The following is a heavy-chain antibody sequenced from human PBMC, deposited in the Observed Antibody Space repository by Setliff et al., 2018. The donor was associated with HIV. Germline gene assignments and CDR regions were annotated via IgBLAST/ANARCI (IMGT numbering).Heavy chain of an antibody. CDR3: ARRLSNSLES. V-gene: IGHV1-2*02. J-gene: IGHJ4*02. Sequence: ASVKVSCKASGYTVTDYFMHWVRQAPGPGLEWMGWISPNNGDTNIPQWCRGRVTMTRDTSINKAYMVLSGLRSDDTAVYYCARRLSNSLESWGQGTPVTVSS. CDR2: ISPNNGDT. CDR1: GYTVTDYF. D-gene: IGHD2-8*01.